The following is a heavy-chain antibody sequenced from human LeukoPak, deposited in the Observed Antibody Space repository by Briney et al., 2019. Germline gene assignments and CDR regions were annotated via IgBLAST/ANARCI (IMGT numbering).Heavy chain of an antibody. V-gene: IGHV3-21*01. CDR2: ISSSSSYI. J-gene: IGHJ4*02. Sequence: GGSLRLSCAASGFTFSSYSMNWVRQAPGKGLGWVSSISSSSSYIYYADSVKGRFTISRDNAKNSLYLQMNSLRAEDTAVYYCARELYGSGTSWFDYWGQGTLVTVSS. D-gene: IGHD3-10*01. CDR3: ARELYGSGTSWFDY. CDR1: GFTFSSYS.